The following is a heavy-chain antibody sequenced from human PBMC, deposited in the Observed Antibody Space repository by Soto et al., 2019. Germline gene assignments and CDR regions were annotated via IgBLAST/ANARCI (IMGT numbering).Heavy chain of an antibody. CDR1: GGSFSGYF. CDR2: IHHSGRT. J-gene: IGHJ4*02. CDR3: ERTPLSPSADYDTSGYYYPDY. Sequence: PSDTLSLTCAVSGGSFSGYFWSWVRQPPGRGLEWIGEIHHSGRTNYNPSLKSRVTISVDTSNNQFSLKLTSVTAADTAVYYCERTPLSPSADYDTSGYYYPDYWGQGTLVTVSS. D-gene: IGHD3-22*01. V-gene: IGHV4-34*01.